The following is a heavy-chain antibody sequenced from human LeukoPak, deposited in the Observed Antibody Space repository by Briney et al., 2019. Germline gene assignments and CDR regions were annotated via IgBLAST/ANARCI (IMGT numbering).Heavy chain of an antibody. CDR1: GFTFDDYA. CDR3: ARAMTVGAFDI. V-gene: IGHV3-9*01. CDR2: ISWNSGSI. Sequence: PGGSLRLSCAASGFTFDDYAMHWVRQAPGKGLEWVSGISWNSGSIGYADSVKGRFTISRDNAKNSLYLQMNSLRAEDTALYYCARAMTVGAFDIWGQGTMVTVSS. J-gene: IGHJ3*02. D-gene: IGHD4-17*01.